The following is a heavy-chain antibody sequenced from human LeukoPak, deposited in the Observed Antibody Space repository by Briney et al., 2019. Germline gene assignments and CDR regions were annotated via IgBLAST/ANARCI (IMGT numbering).Heavy chain of an antibody. Sequence: PSQTLSLTCTVSGGSISSGGYYWSWIRQHPGKGLEWIGYIYYSGSTYYNPSLKSRVTISVDTSTNQFSLKLSSVTAADTAVYYCARGSAYSSGYYYTPNYFDYWGQGTLVTVSS. J-gene: IGHJ4*02. CDR2: IYYSGST. V-gene: IGHV4-31*03. CDR3: ARGSAYSSGYYYTPNYFDY. CDR1: GGSISSGGYY. D-gene: IGHD3-22*01.